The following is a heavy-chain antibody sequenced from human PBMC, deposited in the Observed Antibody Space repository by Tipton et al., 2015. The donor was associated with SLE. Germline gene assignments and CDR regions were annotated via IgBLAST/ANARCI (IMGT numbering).Heavy chain of an antibody. CDR1: GGSIIGYY. CDR3: AGGGVATMGGYAFEI. Sequence: TLSLTCTVSGGSIIGYYWSWIRQPAGKGPEWIGRIYTGGRTIHNPSLNSRVTMSVDTSKNQFSLRLNSVTAADTALYYCAGGGVATMGGYAFEIWGQGTMVTVSS. D-gene: IGHD5-12*01. V-gene: IGHV4-4*07. CDR2: IYTGGRT. J-gene: IGHJ3*02.